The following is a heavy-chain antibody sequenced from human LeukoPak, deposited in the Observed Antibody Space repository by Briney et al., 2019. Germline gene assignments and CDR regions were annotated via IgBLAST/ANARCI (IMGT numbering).Heavy chain of an antibody. CDR3: ASSGYYDFWSGYYVSYYFDC. V-gene: IGHV3-11*01. CDR2: ISSSGSTI. D-gene: IGHD3-3*01. Sequence: PGGSLRLSCAASGFTFSDYYMSWIRQAPGKGLEWVSYISSSGSTIYYADSVKGRFTISRDSAKNSLYLQMNSLRAEDTAVYYCASSGYYDFWSGYYVSYYFDCWGQGTLVTVSS. CDR1: GFTFSDYY. J-gene: IGHJ4*02.